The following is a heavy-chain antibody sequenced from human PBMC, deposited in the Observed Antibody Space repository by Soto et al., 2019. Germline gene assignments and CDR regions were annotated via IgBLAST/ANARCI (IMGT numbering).Heavy chain of an antibody. V-gene: IGHV1-3*01. CDR1: GYTFTRFA. J-gene: IGHJ4*02. CDR3: AREGDHGDYDYGLDY. D-gene: IGHD5-12*01. Sequence: QVQLVQSGAEVKKPGASVKVSCKASGYTFTRFAVHWVRQAPGQRLEWMGWIIPGNDNTKYSQKFQDRITITSDTSASTVYMELSSLKSEDTAVYYCAREGDHGDYDYGLDYWGQGTLVTVSS. CDR2: IIPGNDNT.